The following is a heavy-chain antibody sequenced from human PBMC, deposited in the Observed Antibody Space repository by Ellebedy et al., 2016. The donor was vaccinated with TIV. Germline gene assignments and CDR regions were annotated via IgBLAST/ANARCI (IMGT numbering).Heavy chain of an antibody. CDR3: VRDRGLGADVFDI. V-gene: IGHV3-72*01. CDR2: IRTNPSGGTT. D-gene: IGHD4/OR15-4a*01. J-gene: IGHJ3*02. Sequence: PWGSLRLSCVASGFTFSDYFMDWVRQAPGQGLEWVGFIRTNPSGGTTDYAASVKGRFTISRDDSRNSLYLQMNSLKTDDTATYYWVRDRGLGADVFDIWGQGTMVTVSS. CDR1: GFTFSDYF.